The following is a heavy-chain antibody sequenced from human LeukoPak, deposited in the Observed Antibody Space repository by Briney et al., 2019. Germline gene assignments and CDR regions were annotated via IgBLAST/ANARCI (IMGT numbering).Heavy chain of an antibody. CDR3: ARVGTGTTLLGNFDY. V-gene: IGHV4-34*01. D-gene: IGHD1-1*01. J-gene: IGHJ4*02. CDR1: GGSFSDFY. Sequence: SETLSLTCAVYGGSFSDFYWSWIRQSPEKGQEWIGEINHSGSTNYNPSLKSRVSISIDTSKNQFSLKLSSVTAADTAVYYCARVGTGTTLLGNFDYWGQGTLVTVSS. CDR2: INHSGST.